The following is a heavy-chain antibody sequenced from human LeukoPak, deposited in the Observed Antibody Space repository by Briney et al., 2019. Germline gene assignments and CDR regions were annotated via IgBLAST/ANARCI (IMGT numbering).Heavy chain of an antibody. CDR3: ARADLINYHDSSGYYSRFDY. V-gene: IGHV1-18*01. Sequence: GASVKVSCKASGYTFTSYGISWVRRAPGQGLEWMGWITTYNGNTNYPQKYQGRVTMTTDTSTSTAYMELRSLRSDDTAVYYCARADLINYHDSSGYYSRFDYWGQGTLVTVSS. D-gene: IGHD3-22*01. CDR2: ITTYNGNT. CDR1: GYTFTSYG. J-gene: IGHJ4*02.